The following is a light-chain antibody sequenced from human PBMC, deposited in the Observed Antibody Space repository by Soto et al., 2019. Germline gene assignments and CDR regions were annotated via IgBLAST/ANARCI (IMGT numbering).Light chain of an antibody. CDR3: QQSYSTPS. J-gene: IGKJ5*01. Sequence: DLQMTQSPSSLSASVGDRVTITCRASQTISSYLNWYQQKPGKAPNLLIYAASTLRSGVPSKFSGSGSGTDFTLTISSLQPGDSATYYCQQSYSTPSFGQGTRLEIK. CDR2: AAS. V-gene: IGKV1-39*01. CDR1: QTISSY.